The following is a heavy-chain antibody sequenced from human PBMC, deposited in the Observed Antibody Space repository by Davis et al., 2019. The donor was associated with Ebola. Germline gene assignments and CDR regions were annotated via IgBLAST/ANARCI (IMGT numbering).Heavy chain of an antibody. CDR3: ARPSSGYEASFDY. J-gene: IGHJ4*02. V-gene: IGHV5-51*01. Sequence: GESLKISCKGSGYSFTSYWIGWVRHMPGSLLSLFVLFSPAYSVTRYRPSFQGPVTISADKSISTAYLQWSSLKASDTAMYYCARPSSGYEASFDYWGQGTQVTVSS. D-gene: IGHD3-22*01. CDR2: FSPAYSVT. CDR1: GYSFTSYW.